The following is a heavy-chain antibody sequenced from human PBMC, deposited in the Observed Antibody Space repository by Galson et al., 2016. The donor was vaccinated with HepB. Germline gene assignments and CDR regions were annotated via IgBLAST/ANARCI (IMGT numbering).Heavy chain of an antibody. CDR2: ISYDGSNR. V-gene: IGHV3-30*18. CDR1: GFTFSSYG. CDR3: AKDSPFGGVIGSFDY. D-gene: IGHD3-16*02. J-gene: IGHJ4*02. Sequence: SLRLSCAASGFTFSSYGMHWVRQAPGKGLEWVAGISYDGSNRFYGDSVKGRFTISRDNSKSTLFVQMNRLRAEDTAVYYCAKDSPFGGVIGSFDYWGQGTLVTVSS.